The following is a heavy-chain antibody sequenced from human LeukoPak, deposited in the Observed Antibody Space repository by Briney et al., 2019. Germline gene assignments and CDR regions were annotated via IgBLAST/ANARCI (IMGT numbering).Heavy chain of an antibody. CDR1: GFTFSRYA. CDR3: ARDGGWLQFFDY. CDR2: TSYDESNK. Sequence: GGSLRLSCAASGFTFSRYAMHWARQAPGKGLEWVAVTSYDESNKEFADSVQGRFTISRDNSKNTLYLGMNSLRADDTAVYYCARDGGWLQFFDYWGQGTLVTVST. J-gene: IGHJ4*02. V-gene: IGHV3-30-3*01. D-gene: IGHD5-24*01.